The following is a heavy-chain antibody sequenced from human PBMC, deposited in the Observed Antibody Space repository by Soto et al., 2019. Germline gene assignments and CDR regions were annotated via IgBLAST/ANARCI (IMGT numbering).Heavy chain of an antibody. J-gene: IGHJ4*02. CDR2: IYYSGST. V-gene: IGHV4-59*01. CDR1: GGSISSYY. CDR3: ARDKVGYSGYARFDY. Sequence: SETLSLTCTVSGGSISSYYWSWIRQPPGKGLEWIGYIYYSGSTNYNPSLKSRVTISVDTSKNQFSLKLSSVTAADTAVYYCARDKVGYSGYARFDYWGQGTLVTVSS. D-gene: IGHD5-12*01.